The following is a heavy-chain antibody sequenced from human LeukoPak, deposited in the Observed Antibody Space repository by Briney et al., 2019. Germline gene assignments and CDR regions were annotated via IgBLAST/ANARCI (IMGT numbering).Heavy chain of an antibody. J-gene: IGHJ4*02. Sequence: GESLKISCKGSVYSFTSYWIGWVRQMPGKGLEWMGIIYPGDSDTRYSPSFQGQVTISADKSISTAYLQWSSLKASDTAMYYCARTSRGYSYGRNFDYWGQGTLVTVSS. D-gene: IGHD5-18*01. CDR2: IYPGDSDT. V-gene: IGHV5-51*01. CDR1: VYSFTSYW. CDR3: ARTSRGYSYGRNFDY.